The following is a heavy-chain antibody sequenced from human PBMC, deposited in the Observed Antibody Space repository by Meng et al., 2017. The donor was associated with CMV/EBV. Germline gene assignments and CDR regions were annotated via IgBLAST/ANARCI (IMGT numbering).Heavy chain of an antibody. V-gene: IGHV3-66*04. Sequence: ELRVALAQAAWSLSISCGASGYTVSSNYMSWGGQAPGEGLEWVSVIYSGGSTYYAESVKGRSTISRDNSKTTLYLQMNSRRAEETAVYYCARRGGADYWGQGTLVTVSS. CDR3: ARRGGADY. CDR1: GYTVSSNY. CDR2: IYSGGST. J-gene: IGHJ4*02. D-gene: IGHD3-10*01.